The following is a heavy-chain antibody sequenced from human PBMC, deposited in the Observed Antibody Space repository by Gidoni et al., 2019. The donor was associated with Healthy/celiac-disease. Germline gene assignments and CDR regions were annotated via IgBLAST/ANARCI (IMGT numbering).Heavy chain of an antibody. CDR3: ATLHSSGYSVFDY. J-gene: IGHJ4*02. Sequence: QVQLVQSGAEVKKPGASVKVSCKASAYTSTSSDINWVRQATGQGLEWMGWMNPNSGNTGYAQKFQGRVTMTRNTSISTAYMELSSLRSEDTAVYYCATLHSSGYSVFDYWGQGTLVTVSS. CDR2: MNPNSGNT. CDR1: AYTSTSSD. V-gene: IGHV1-8*01. D-gene: IGHD3-22*01.